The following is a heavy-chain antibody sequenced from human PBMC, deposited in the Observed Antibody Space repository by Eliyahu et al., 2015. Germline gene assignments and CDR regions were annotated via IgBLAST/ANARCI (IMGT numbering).Heavy chain of an antibody. Sequence: QITLKESGPTLVKPTQTLTLTCTFSGFSLXTSGVGVGWIRQPPGKALEWLALIYWDDDKRYSPSLKSRLTITKDTSKNQVVLTMTNMDPVDTATYYCAHIRGVGGDHTAGFDPWGQGTLVTVSS. J-gene: IGHJ5*02. V-gene: IGHV2-5*02. D-gene: IGHD2-21*02. CDR1: GFSLXTSGVG. CDR2: IYWDDDK. CDR3: AHIRGVGGDHTAGFDP.